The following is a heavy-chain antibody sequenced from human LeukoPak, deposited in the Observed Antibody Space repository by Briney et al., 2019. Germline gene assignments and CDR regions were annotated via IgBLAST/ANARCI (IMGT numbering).Heavy chain of an antibody. J-gene: IGHJ3*02. CDR2: INHSGST. CDR3: ARVEDYLDAFDI. V-gene: IGHV4-34*01. D-gene: IGHD3-16*01. CDR1: GFTFSSYW. Sequence: PGGSLRLSCAASGFTFSSYWMSWVRQPPGKGLEWIGEINHSGSTNYNPSLKSRVTISVDTSKNQFSLKLSSVTAADTAVYYCARVEDYLDAFDIWGQGTMVTVSS.